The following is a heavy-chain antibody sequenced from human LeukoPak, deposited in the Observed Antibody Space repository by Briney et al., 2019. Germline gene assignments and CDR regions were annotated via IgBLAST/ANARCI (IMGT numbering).Heavy chain of an antibody. CDR1: GYTFTGYY. J-gene: IGHJ4*02. D-gene: IGHD5-18*01. Sequence: ASVKVSCKASGYTFTGYYMHWVRQAPGQGLEWMGWINPNSGGTNYAQKFQGRVTMTRDTSISTAYMELSRLRSDDTAVYYCARGGYSYDPSSLVDYWGQGTLVTVSS. V-gene: IGHV1-2*02. CDR3: ARGGYSYDPSSLVDY. CDR2: INPNSGGT.